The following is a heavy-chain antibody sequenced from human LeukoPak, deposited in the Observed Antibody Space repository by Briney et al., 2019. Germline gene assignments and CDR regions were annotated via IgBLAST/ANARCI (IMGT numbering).Heavy chain of an antibody. Sequence: GASVKVSCKVSAYTLTALSIQWVRQVPGKGLEWMGGFDPEDGEPIYAQRFQGRVTMTEDTSTDTAYMDLSSLRSDDTAVYYCATNVDYSDDYWGQGTLVTVSS. CDR3: ATNVDYSDDY. V-gene: IGHV1-24*01. D-gene: IGHD4-11*01. CDR1: AYTLTALS. CDR2: FDPEDGEP. J-gene: IGHJ4*02.